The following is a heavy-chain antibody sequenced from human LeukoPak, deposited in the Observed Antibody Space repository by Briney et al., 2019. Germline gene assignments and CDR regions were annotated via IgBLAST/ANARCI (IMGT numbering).Heavy chain of an antibody. CDR3: ARVSGYSYGWCYYYYMDV. Sequence: SETLSLTCAVYGGSFSGYYWSWIRQPPGKGLEWIGEINHSGSTNYNPSLTSRVTISVDTSKNQFSLKLSSVTAADTAVYYCARVSGYSYGWCYYYYMDVWGKGTTVTVSS. V-gene: IGHV4-34*01. J-gene: IGHJ6*03. CDR1: GGSFSGYY. CDR2: INHSGST. D-gene: IGHD5-18*01.